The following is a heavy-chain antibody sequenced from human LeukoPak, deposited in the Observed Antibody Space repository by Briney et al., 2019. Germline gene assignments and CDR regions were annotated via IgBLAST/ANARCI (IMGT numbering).Heavy chain of an antibody. CDR3: AKWFTPGYYFDS. Sequence: GGSLRLSCAASGFTFSSYSMNWVRQAPGRGLEWVSAISGSGYTTYDADSVKGRFTISRDNSKNTLYLQMNSLRVEDTAVYYYAKWFTPGYYFDSWGQGTLVTVSS. J-gene: IGHJ4*02. D-gene: IGHD3-10*01. CDR2: ISGSGYTT. V-gene: IGHV3-23*01. CDR1: GFTFSSYS.